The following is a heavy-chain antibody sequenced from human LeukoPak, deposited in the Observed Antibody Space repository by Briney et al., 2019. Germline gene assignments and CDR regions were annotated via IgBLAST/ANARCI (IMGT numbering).Heavy chain of an antibody. CDR1: GYTFTSYG. CDR3: ARGGRDSSSWFFDY. J-gene: IGHJ4*02. V-gene: IGHV1-18*01. CDR2: ISADNSNT. D-gene: IGHD6-13*01. Sequence: ASVKVSCKASGYTFTSYGISWVRQAPGQGLEWMGWISADNSNTNYAQKLQGRVTMTTDTSTSTAYMELRSLRSDDTAVYYCARGGRDSSSWFFDYWSQGTLVTVSS.